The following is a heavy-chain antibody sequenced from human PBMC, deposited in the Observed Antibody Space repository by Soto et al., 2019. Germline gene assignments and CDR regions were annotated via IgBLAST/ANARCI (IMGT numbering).Heavy chain of an antibody. CDR3: GRVAVTGVHYYYYYMDV. CDR1: GGSISSYY. Sequence: SETLSLTCTVSGGSISSYYWSWIRQPPGKGLEWIGYIYYSGSTNHNPSLKSRVTISVDTSKNQFSLKLSSVTAADTAVYYCGRVAVTGVHYYYYYMDVWGKGTTVTVSS. V-gene: IGHV4-59*01. J-gene: IGHJ6*03. CDR2: IYYSGST. D-gene: IGHD4-4*01.